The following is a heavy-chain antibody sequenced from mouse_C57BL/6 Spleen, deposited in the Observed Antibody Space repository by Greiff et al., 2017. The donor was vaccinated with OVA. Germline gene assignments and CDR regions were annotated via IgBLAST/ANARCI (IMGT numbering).Heavy chain of an antibody. J-gene: IGHJ2*01. D-gene: IGHD2-2*01. CDR2: IDPSDSET. CDR1: GYTFTSYW. Sequence: VKLQQPGAELVRPGSSVKLSCKASGYTFTSYWMHWVKQRPIQGLEWIGNIDPSDSETHYNQKFKDKATLTVDKSSSTAYMQLSSLTSEDSAVYYCARLGMVTTGDYWGQGTTLTVSS. V-gene: IGHV1-52*01. CDR3: ARLGMVTTGDY.